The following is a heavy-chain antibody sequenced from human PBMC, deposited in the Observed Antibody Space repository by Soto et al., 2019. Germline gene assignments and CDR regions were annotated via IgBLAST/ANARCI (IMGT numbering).Heavy chain of an antibody. V-gene: IGHV4-61*01. D-gene: IGHD5-18*01. CDR1: GGSVRSGSYY. CDR3: ARSQMDGYKPYDY. Sequence: PSETLSLTCAVSGGSVRSGSYYWSWIRQPPGKGLEWIGYIYYSGSTNYNPSLKSRVTISVDTSKNQFSLKLSSVTAADTAVYYCARSQMDGYKPYDYWGQGTLVTVSS. J-gene: IGHJ4*02. CDR2: IYYSGST.